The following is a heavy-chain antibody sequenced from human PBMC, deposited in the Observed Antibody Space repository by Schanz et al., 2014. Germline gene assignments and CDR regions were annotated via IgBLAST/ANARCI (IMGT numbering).Heavy chain of an antibody. CDR1: GDTFNRYV. Sequence: QVQLVQSGAEVKKPGSSVKVSCKASGDTFNRYVITWVRQAPGQGLEGMGRIIPIVDIVNYAQKFQDRFTITADKSTNTVYMELSSLRSDDTAVYYCARDGPGGGSAFDIWGQGTMVTVSS. J-gene: IGHJ3*02. V-gene: IGHV1-69*04. CDR2: IIPIVDIV. CDR3: ARDGPGGGSAFDI. D-gene: IGHD3-16*01.